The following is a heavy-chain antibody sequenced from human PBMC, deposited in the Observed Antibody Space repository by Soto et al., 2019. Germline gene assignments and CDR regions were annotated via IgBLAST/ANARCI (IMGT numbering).Heavy chain of an antibody. CDR2: IIPILGIA. J-gene: IGHJ4*02. D-gene: IGHD6-13*01. Sequence: ASVKVSCKASGGTFSSYTISWVRQAPGQGLEWMGRIIPILGIANYAQKFQGRVTITADKSTSTAYMELSSLRSEDTAVYYCAREIAAAGTDFDYWGQGNLVTVSS. CDR3: AREIAAAGTDFDY. CDR1: GGTFSSYT. V-gene: IGHV1-69*04.